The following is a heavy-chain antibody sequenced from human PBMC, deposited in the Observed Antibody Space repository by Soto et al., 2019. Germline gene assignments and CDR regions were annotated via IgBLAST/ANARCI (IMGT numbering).Heavy chain of an antibody. CDR2: ISTNKGNT. J-gene: IGHJ4*02. CDR3: ATRSPAFDF. Sequence: QVQLVQSGPEVKKPGASVKVSCKTSGYTFTTYGISWVRQAPGQGLEWMGWISTNKGNTNYAQKFQGRVTMTTDTSTSTAYIELRSLRSDDTAVYYCATRSPAFDFWGQGTLVTVSS. CDR1: GYTFTTYG. V-gene: IGHV1-18*01.